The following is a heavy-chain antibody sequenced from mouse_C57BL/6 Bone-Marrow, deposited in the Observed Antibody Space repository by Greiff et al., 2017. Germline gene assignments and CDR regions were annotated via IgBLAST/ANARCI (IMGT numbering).Heavy chain of an antibody. V-gene: IGHV5-6*02. J-gene: IGHJ1*03. CDR1: GFTFSSYG. CDR3: ARRDYYYGSSLYWYFDV. D-gene: IGHD1-1*01. Sequence: EVKLMESGGDLVKPGGSLKLSCAASGFTFSSYGMSWVRQTPDKRLEWVATISSGGSYTYYPDSVKGRFTISRDNAKNTLYLQMSSLKSEDTAMYYCARRDYYYGSSLYWYFDVWGTGTTVTGSS. CDR2: ISSGGSYT.